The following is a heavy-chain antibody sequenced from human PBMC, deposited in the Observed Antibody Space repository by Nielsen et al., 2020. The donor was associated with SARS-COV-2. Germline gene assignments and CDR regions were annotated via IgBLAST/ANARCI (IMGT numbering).Heavy chain of an antibody. Sequence: GGSLRLSCVASEFTFSSYAMSWVRQAPGKGLEWVSAISGSGGSTYYADSVKGRFTISRDNSKNTLYLQMNSLRAEDTAVYYCAKSLSHIGSGSYYWGQGTLVTVSS. CDR3: AKSLSHIGSGSYY. CDR2: ISGSGGST. D-gene: IGHD1-26*01. CDR1: EFTFSSYA. V-gene: IGHV3-23*01. J-gene: IGHJ4*02.